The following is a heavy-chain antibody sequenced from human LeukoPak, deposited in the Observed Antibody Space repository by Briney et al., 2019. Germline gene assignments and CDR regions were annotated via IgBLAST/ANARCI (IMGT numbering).Heavy chain of an antibody. V-gene: IGHV4-34*01. CDR2: INHSGST. CDR3: ASSYGSGSYRQNNWFDP. CDR1: GGSLSGYY. D-gene: IGHD3-10*01. Sequence: PSETLSLTCAVYGGSLSGYYWSWIRQPPGKGLEWIGEINHSGSTNYHPTLKSRFTISVDTSNTQFSLKLSSVTAADTAVYYCASSYGSGSYRQNNWFDPWGQGTLVTVSS. J-gene: IGHJ5*02.